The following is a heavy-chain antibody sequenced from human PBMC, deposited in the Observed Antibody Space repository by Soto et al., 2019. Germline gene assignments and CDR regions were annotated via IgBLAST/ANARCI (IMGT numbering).Heavy chain of an antibody. CDR1: GFTFSSYE. CDR2: ISSSGSTI. CDR3: ARDGPYYYDSSGYLDY. V-gene: IGHV3-48*03. J-gene: IGHJ4*02. D-gene: IGHD3-22*01. Sequence: PGGSLRLSCAASGFTFSSYEMNWVRQAPGKGLEWVSYISSSGSTIYYADSVKGRFTISRDNAKNSLYLQMNSLRAEDTAVYYCARDGPYYYDSSGYLDYWGQGTLVTVSS.